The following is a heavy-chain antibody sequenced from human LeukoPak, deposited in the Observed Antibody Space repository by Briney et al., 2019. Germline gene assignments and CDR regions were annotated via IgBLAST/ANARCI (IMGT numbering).Heavy chain of an antibody. CDR3: AKYYDSSGYSALHAIT. Sequence: GGSLRLSCAASGFTFSDYYMGWIRQAPGKGLEWVSYISSSGSTIYYADSVKGRFTISRDNAKNSLYLQMNSLRAEDTAVYYCAKYYDSSGYSALHAITWGQGTLVTVSS. D-gene: IGHD3-22*01. CDR2: ISSSGSTI. CDR1: GFTFSDYY. J-gene: IGHJ5*02. V-gene: IGHV3-11*04.